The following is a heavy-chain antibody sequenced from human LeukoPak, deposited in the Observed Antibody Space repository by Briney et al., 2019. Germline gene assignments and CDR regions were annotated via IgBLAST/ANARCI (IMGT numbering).Heavy chain of an antibody. V-gene: IGHV1-69*01. CDR3: ARQSVVVPAAISYYYGMDV. D-gene: IGHD2-2*01. J-gene: IGHJ6*02. CDR2: IIPIFGTA. CDR1: GGTFSSYA. Sequence: ASVKVSCKASGGTFSSYAISWVRQAPGQGLEWMGGIIPIFGTANYAQKFQGRVTITADESTSTAYMELSSLRSEDTAVYYCARQSVVVPAAISYYYGMDVWGQGTTVTVSS.